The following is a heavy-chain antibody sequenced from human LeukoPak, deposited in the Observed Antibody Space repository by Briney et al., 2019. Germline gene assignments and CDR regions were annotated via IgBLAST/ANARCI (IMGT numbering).Heavy chain of an antibody. CDR1: RFTFSTYA. CDR2: ISGSSYTT. J-gene: IGHJ4*02. CDR3: AKATSIAARLTLGFDY. V-gene: IGHV3-23*01. D-gene: IGHD6-6*01. Sequence: GGSLRLSCTASRFTFSTYAMSWVRQAPGKGLEWVSAISGSSYTTYYADSVKGRFTISRDNSKNTLYLQMSSLRAEDTAVYYCAKATSIAARLTLGFDYWGQGTLVTVSS.